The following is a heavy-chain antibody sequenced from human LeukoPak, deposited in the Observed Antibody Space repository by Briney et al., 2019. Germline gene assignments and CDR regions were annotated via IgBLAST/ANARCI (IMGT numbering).Heavy chain of an antibody. V-gene: IGHV3-7*03. J-gene: IGHJ6*04. D-gene: IGHD3-10*01. Sequence: PGGSLRLSCAASGFTFSSYWMSWVRQAPGKGLEWVANIKQDGSEKYEVDVVKGRFTISRDNAKNSLYLQMNSLRAEDTAVYYCARDRGVLLWFGEPYYGMDVWGKGTTVTVSS. CDR1: GFTFSSYW. CDR2: IKQDGSEK. CDR3: ARDRGVLLWFGEPYYGMDV.